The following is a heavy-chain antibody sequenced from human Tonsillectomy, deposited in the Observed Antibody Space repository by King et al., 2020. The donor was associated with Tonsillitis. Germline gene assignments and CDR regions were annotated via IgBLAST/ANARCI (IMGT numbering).Heavy chain of an antibody. Sequence: LQLQESGPGLVKPSETLSLTCTVSGGSIISSNYYWGWIRQPPGKGLEWMGTIYYSGSTFYNPSLKSRVTISVDTSKNPFSLKMSSVTAADAAVYYCARHATGTTSHIVYWGQGTLVTVSS. V-gene: IGHV4-39*01. CDR2: IYYSGST. CDR3: ARHATGTTSHIVY. CDR1: GGSIISSNYY. D-gene: IGHD1-7*01. J-gene: IGHJ4*02.